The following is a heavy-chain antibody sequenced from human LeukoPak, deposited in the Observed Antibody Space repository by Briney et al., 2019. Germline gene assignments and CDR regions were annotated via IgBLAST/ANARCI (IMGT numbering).Heavy chain of an antibody. J-gene: IGHJ4*02. CDR3: AKEIVGATIGGVDY. CDR2: ISDSGGNT. D-gene: IGHD1-26*01. Sequence: GGSLRLSCAASGFTFSSYAMSWVRQAPGKGLEWVSAISDSGGNTYYADSVKGRFTIFRDNSKNTLYLQMNSLRADDTAVYYCAKEIVGATIGGVDYWGQGTLVTVPS. V-gene: IGHV3-23*01. CDR1: GFTFSSYA.